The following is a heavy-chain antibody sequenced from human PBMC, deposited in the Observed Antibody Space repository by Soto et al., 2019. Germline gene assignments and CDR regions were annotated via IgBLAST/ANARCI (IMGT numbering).Heavy chain of an antibody. CDR2: ISAYNGNT. D-gene: IGHD3-10*01. J-gene: IGHJ6*02. CDR3: ARSLQLLWFGELSYYYYGMDV. Sequence: ASVKVSCKASGYTFTSYGISWMRQAPGQGLEWMGWISAYNGNTNYAQKLQGRVTMTTDTSTSTAYMELRSLRSDDTAVYYCARSLQLLWFGELSYYYYGMDVWGQGTTVTVSS. CDR1: GYTFTSYG. V-gene: IGHV1-18*01.